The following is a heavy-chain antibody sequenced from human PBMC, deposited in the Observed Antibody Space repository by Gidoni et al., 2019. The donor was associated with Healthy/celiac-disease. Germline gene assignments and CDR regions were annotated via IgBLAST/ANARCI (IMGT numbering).Heavy chain of an antibody. D-gene: IGHD3-16*01. CDR1: GFTFSSYG. V-gene: IGHV3-33*01. Sequence: QVQLVESGGGVVQPGRSLRLSCAASGFTFSSYGMHWVRQAPGKGLEWVAVIWYDGSNKYYADSVKGRFTISRDNSKKTLYLQMNSLRAEDTAVYYCARAILGDYGDYWGQGTLVTVSS. CDR2: IWYDGSNK. CDR3: ARAILGDYGDY. J-gene: IGHJ4*02.